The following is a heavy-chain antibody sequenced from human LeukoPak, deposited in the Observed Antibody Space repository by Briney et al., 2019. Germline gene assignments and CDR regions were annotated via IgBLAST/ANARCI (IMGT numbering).Heavy chain of an antibody. V-gene: IGHV3-30*04. CDR3: ASPVGVPAAMGRDYYYYYGMDV. CDR1: GFTFSSYA. CDR2: ISYDGSNK. J-gene: IGHJ6*02. D-gene: IGHD2-2*01. Sequence: PGRSLRLSCAASGFTFSSYAMHWVRQAPGKGLEWVAVISYDGSNKYYADSVKGRFTISRDNSKNTLYLQMNSLRAEDTAVYYCASPVGVPAAMGRDYYYYYGMDVWGQGTTVTVSS.